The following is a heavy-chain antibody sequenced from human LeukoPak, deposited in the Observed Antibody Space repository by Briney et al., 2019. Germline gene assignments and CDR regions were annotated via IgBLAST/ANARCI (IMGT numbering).Heavy chain of an antibody. CDR1: GFTFSSYG. CDR3: AKALGGGGDCSDY. CDR2: ISYDGSNK. Sequence: PGGSLRLSCAASGFTFSSYGMHWVRQAPGKGLEWVAVISYDGSNKYYADSVKGRFTISRDNSKNTLYLQMNSLRAEDTAVYYCAKALGGGGDCSDYWGQGTLVTVSS. V-gene: IGHV3-30*18. J-gene: IGHJ4*02. D-gene: IGHD2-21*02.